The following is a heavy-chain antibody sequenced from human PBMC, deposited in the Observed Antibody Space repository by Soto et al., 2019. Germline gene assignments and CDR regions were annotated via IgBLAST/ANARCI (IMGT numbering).Heavy chain of an antibody. D-gene: IGHD3-3*01. CDR2: IYYSGST. V-gene: IGHV4-39*01. CDR1: GGSISSSSYY. CDR3: ATRGRTLLRFLEWPSSGGMDV. Sequence: QLQLQESGPGLVKPSETLSLTCTVSGGSISSSSYYWGWIRQPPGKGLEWIGSIYYSGSTYYNPSLKSRVTISVDTSKNQFSLKLSSVTAADTAVYYCATRGRTLLRFLEWPSSGGMDVWGQGTTVTVSS. J-gene: IGHJ6*02.